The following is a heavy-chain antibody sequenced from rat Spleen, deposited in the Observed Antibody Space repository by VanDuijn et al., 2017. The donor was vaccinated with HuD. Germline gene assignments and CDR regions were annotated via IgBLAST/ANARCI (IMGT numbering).Heavy chain of an antibody. CDR2: ISFEGSST. Sequence: EVQLVESGGGLVQPGRSLKLSCAASGFTFSDYYMVWVRQAPKTGLEWVASISFEGSSTDYGDSVKGRFTISRDNAESTLSLQMDSLRSEDTATYYCARHFGLYYFDYWGQGVMVTVSS. D-gene: IGHD4-3*01. CDR3: ARHFGLYYFDY. J-gene: IGHJ2*01. V-gene: IGHV5-22*01. CDR1: GFTFSDYY.